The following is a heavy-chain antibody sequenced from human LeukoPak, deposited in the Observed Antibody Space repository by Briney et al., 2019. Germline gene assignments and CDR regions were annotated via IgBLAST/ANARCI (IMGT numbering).Heavy chain of an antibody. CDR2: ISAYNGNT. CDR3: ARDPGVLRYFDWTPPETFDI. Sequence: ASVKVSCKASGYTFTSYDISWVRQAPGQGLEWMGWISAYNGNTNYAQKLQGRVTMTTDTSTSTAYMELRSLRSDDTAVYYCARDPGVLRYFDWTPPETFDIWGQGTMVTVSS. J-gene: IGHJ3*02. CDR1: GYTFTSYD. D-gene: IGHD3-9*01. V-gene: IGHV1-18*01.